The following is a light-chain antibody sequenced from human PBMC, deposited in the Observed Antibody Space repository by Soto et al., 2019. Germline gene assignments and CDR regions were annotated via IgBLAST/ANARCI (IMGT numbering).Light chain of an antibody. CDR1: QSVSSSY. Sequence: EIVLTQSPVTLSLSPGERATLSCRASQSVSSSYLAWYQQKPGQASRLLIHGASSRATGIQDRISGSGSGTDFTLTISRLEPEDFAVYYCQQYGSSPITFGQGTRLEIK. CDR3: QQYGSSPIT. CDR2: GAS. J-gene: IGKJ5*01. V-gene: IGKV3-20*01.